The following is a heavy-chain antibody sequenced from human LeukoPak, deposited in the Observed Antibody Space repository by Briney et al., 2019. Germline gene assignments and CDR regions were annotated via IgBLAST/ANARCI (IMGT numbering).Heavy chain of an antibody. Sequence: GGSLRLSCAASGITFSSYGMHWVRQAPGKGLEWVAFIRYDGSNKYYADSVKGRFTISRDNSKNTLYLQMNSLRAEDTAVYYCAKLPMYRDAFDIWGQGTMVTVSS. D-gene: IGHD3-10*02. CDR1: GITFSSYG. CDR2: IRYDGSNK. J-gene: IGHJ3*02. V-gene: IGHV3-30*02. CDR3: AKLPMYRDAFDI.